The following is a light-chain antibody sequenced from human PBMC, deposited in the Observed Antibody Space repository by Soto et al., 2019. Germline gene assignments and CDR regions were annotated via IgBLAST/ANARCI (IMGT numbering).Light chain of an antibody. CDR3: QQYDRLPIT. CDR1: QDIGNF. J-gene: IGKJ5*01. CDR2: DAA. V-gene: IGKV1-33*01. Sequence: DIQMTQSPSSLSASVGDRVTITFQAIQDIGNFLTWYQQKPGRAPVLLIYDAANLATGVRPRFSGSGSGRDFTLTISSLQPEDIAAYYCQQYDRLPITFGQGTRLEIK.